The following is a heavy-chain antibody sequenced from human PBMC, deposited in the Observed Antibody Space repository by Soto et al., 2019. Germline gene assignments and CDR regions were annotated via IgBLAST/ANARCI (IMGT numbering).Heavy chain of an antibody. V-gene: IGHV1-3*01. CDR3: ARGRYCTNGVCYKYGYYYYYMDV. Sequence: ASVKVSCKASGYTFTSYAMHWVRQAPGQRFEWMGWINAGNGNTKYSQKFQGRVTITRDTSASTAYMELSSLRSEDTAVYYCARGRYCTNGVCYKYGYYYYYMDVWGKGTTVTVSS. D-gene: IGHD2-8*01. CDR1: GYTFTSYA. CDR2: INAGNGNT. J-gene: IGHJ6*03.